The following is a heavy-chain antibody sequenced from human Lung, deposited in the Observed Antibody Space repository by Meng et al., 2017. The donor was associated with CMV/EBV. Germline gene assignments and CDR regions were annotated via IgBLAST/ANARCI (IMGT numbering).Heavy chain of an antibody. Sequence: SCEASGFTFSSYPMNWVRRAPGKGLEWVSTISPSGGTTYYADSVKGRFTVSRDNSKNTLYLEMTSLRAEDTAIYYCAKAPSRFLKLLIQGRGWGQGTXVT. V-gene: IGHV3-23*01. CDR1: GFTFSSYP. CDR3: AKAPSRFLKLLIQGRG. CDR2: ISPSGGTT. J-gene: IGHJ4*02. D-gene: IGHD3-3*01.